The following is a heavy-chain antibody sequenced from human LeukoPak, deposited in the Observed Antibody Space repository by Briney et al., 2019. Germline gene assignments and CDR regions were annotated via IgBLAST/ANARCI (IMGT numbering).Heavy chain of an antibody. V-gene: IGHV3-49*04. CDR3: ARAPPYDFWSGYYYFDK. CDR1: GFTFSNYW. D-gene: IGHD3-3*01. Sequence: PGGSLRLSCTASGFTFSNYWMTWVRQAPGKGLEWVGFIRSKTYGGTTQYAASVKGRFTISRDDSKSIAYLQMNSLRTEDTAVYYCARAPPYDFWSGYYYFDKWGQGTLVTVSS. CDR2: IRSKTYGGTT. J-gene: IGHJ4*02.